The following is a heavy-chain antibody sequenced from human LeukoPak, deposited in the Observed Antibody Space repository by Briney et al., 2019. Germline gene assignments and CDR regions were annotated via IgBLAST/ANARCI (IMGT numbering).Heavy chain of an antibody. CDR1: GFTFSGSA. J-gene: IGHJ4*02. V-gene: IGHV3-73*01. Sequence: GGSLTLSCAASGFTFSGSAMHWVRQASGKGLEWVGRIRSKANSYATAYAASVKGRFTISRDDSKNTAYLQMNSLKTEDTAVYYCTRRSSPPSRDYWGQGTLVTVSS. D-gene: IGHD6-13*01. CDR3: TRRSSPPSRDY. CDR2: IRSKANSYAT.